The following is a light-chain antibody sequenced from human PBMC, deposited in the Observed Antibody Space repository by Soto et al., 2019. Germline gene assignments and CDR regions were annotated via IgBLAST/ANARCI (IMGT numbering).Light chain of an antibody. CDR2: AAS. J-gene: IGKJ1*01. CDR1: QSVVNNF. CDR3: QQYGSVPKT. Sequence: ENVLTQSPGTLSLSPGERATLSCRTSQSVVNNFLAWYQQKPGQAPRLLIYAASSRATGIPDRFSGSGSGTDFTLTISRLEPEDFAVYYCQQYGSVPKTFRQGTKVEIK. V-gene: IGKV3-20*01.